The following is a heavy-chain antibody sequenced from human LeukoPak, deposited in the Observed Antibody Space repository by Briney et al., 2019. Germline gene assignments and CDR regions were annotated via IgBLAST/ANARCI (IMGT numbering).Heavy chain of an antibody. CDR1: GGTFISYA. D-gene: IGHD3-9*01. CDR2: ITPIFGTA. V-gene: IGHV1-69*05. J-gene: IGHJ6*03. CDR3: ARSALLTGYPDYNYYYYMDV. Sequence: SVKVSCEASGGTFISYAISWVREGPGQGLEWVGGITPIFGTANYAQKCQGRVTITTDESTSTAYMELSSLRSEDTAVYYCARSALLTGYPDYNYYYYMDVWGKGTTVTVSS.